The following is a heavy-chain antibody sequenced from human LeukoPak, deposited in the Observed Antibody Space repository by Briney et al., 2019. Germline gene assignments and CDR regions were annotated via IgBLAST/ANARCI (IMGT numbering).Heavy chain of an antibody. V-gene: IGHV4-61*01. Sequence: SETLSLTCTVSGGSVSSGSYYWCWIRQPPGKGLEWIGYIYYSGSTNYNPSLKSRVTISVDTSKNQFSLKLSSVTAADTAVYYCARVPSRRYFDYWGQGTLVTVSS. D-gene: IGHD6-25*01. J-gene: IGHJ4*02. CDR2: IYYSGST. CDR3: ARVPSRRYFDY. CDR1: GGSVSSGSYY.